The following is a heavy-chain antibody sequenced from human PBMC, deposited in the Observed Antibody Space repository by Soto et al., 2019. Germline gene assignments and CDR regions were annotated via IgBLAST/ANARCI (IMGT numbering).Heavy chain of an antibody. V-gene: IGHV4-34*01. CDR3: AGDSSGDYGMDV. CDR2: INHSGST. D-gene: IGHD6-25*01. CDR1: GGSFSGYY. J-gene: IGHJ6*02. Sequence: SETLSLTCAVYGGSFSGYYWSWIRQPPGQGLEWIGEINHSGSTNYNPSLKSRVTISVDTSKNQFPLKLSSVTAADTAVYYCAGDSSGDYGMDVWGQGTSVTVSS.